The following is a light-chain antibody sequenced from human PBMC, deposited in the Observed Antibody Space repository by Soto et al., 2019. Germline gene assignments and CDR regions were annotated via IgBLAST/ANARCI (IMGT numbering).Light chain of an antibody. Sequence: EIVMTSSSATLSITPGERATLSCRGSQSVSSNLAWYQQKPGQAPRLLIYGASTRATGIPARFSGSGSGTEFTLTISSLQSEDFAVYYCQQYNNWPETFGQGTKV. V-gene: IGKV3-15*01. CDR3: QQYNNWPET. J-gene: IGKJ1*01. CDR1: QSVSSN. CDR2: GAS.